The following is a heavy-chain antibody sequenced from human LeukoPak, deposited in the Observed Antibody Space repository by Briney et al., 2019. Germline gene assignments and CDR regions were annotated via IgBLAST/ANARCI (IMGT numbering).Heavy chain of an antibody. J-gene: IGHJ6*03. D-gene: IGHD1-14*01. V-gene: IGHV1-46*01. CDR3: ARDPGLTSYYYYMDV. CDR2: INPTSGST. Sequence: GASVKVSCKASGYTFTSYYMHWVRQAPGQGLEWMGIINPTSGSTSYAQKFQGRVTMTRDASTSTVYMELSSLRSEDTAVYYCARDPGLTSYYYYMDVWGQGTLVTVSS. CDR1: GYTFTSYY.